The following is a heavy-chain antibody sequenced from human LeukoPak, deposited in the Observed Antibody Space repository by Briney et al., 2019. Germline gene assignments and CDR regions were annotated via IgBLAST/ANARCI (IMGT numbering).Heavy chain of an antibody. J-gene: IGHJ4*02. V-gene: IGHV3-23*01. CDR1: GFTFKEYG. CDR3: TKGDGGWYPIDY. CDR2: INENARNT. D-gene: IGHD6-19*01. Sequence: GASLRLSCAASGFTFKEYGMGWVRQAPGKGLEWVSTINENARNTHYADSVQGRFTISRDNSKNTLLLQMNSLRADDTALYYCTKGDGGWYPIDYWGQGTLVIVSS.